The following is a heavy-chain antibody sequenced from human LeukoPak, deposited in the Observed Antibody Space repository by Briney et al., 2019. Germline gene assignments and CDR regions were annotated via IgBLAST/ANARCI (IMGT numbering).Heavy chain of an antibody. CDR2: ISLSGGST. D-gene: IGHD5-24*01. J-gene: IGHJ2*01. CDR3: AKVPDGSPRGYWYFDL. V-gene: IGHV3-23*01. CDR1: GFTFSNYA. Sequence: GGSLRLSCAAPGFTFSNYAMIWVRQAPGKGLEWVSTISLSGGSTYYADYVKGRFTVSRDNPKNTLYVQTHSLRAEDTAVYYCAKVPDGSPRGYWYFDLWGRGTLVTVSS.